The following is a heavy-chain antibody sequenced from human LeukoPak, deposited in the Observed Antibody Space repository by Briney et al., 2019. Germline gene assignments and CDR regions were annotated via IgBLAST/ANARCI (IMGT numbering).Heavy chain of an antibody. CDR1: GFTVSSNY. CDR3: ARETYRYDWFDP. D-gene: IGHD3-16*01. Sequence: VGSLRLSCAASGFTVSSNYMSWVRQAPGKGLQWVALIYSGGSTYYADSVKGRFTISRDNSKNTLYLQMNSLRAEDTAVYYCARETYRYDWFDPWGQGTLVTVSS. J-gene: IGHJ5*02. CDR2: IYSGGST. V-gene: IGHV3-66*02.